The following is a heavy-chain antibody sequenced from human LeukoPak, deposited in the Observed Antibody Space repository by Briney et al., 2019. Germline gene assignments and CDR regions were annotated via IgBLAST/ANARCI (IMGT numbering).Heavy chain of an antibody. V-gene: IGHV3-7*03. CDR1: GLNFNSRW. Sequence: GGSLRLSCVASGLNFNSRWMDWVRRAPGQGLEWVASIKEDGSETHYVDSVRGRFTISRDNDKNSLYLQMNNLRAEDTAMYYCARDGGWWRFDFWGQGALVTVPS. D-gene: IGHD2-8*02. CDR3: ARDGGWWRFDF. CDR2: IKEDGSET. J-gene: IGHJ4*02.